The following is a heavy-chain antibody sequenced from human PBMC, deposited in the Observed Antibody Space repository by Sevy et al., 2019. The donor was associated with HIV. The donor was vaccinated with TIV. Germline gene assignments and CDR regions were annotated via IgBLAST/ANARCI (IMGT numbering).Heavy chain of an antibody. V-gene: IGHV3-48*01. CDR2: ISSSSNTI. CDR3: TRGKGSSDY. D-gene: IGHD6-6*01. CDR1: GFIFSTYN. Sequence: GESLKISCAASGFIFSTYNMNWVRQATGKGLEWISYISSSSNTIDYADSVKGRFTISRDNAKNSVYLQMNSLRGEDTAVYYCTRGKGSSDYWGQGTLVTVSS. J-gene: IGHJ4*02.